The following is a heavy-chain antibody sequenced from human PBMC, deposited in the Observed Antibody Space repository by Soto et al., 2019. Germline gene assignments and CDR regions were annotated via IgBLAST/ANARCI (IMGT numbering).Heavy chain of an antibody. J-gene: IGHJ4*02. CDR3: AREFGVQELDY. V-gene: IGHV3-7*01. CDR1: GFTFSSFW. CDR2: INKDGSEK. D-gene: IGHD3-16*01. Sequence: EVQLVESGGDLVEPGGSLRLSCAASGFTFSSFWITWVRQAPGKGLEWVANINKDGSEKHYVDSVKGRFTLSRDNAENSVYLQLNSLRADDTAVYYHAREFGVQELDYWGQGTLVTVSA.